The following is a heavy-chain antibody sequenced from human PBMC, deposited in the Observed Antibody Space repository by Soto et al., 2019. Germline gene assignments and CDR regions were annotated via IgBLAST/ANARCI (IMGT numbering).Heavy chain of an antibody. V-gene: IGHV3-30*18. CDR1: GFTFSSYG. Sequence: HPGGSLRLSCAASGFTFSSYGMHWVRQAPGKGLEWVAVISYDGSNKYYADSVKGRFTISRDNSKNTLYLQMNSLRAEDTAVYYCAKAGGDGYNYYYYYGMDVWGQGTTVTVSS. J-gene: IGHJ6*02. CDR3: AKAGGDGYNYYYYYGMDV. D-gene: IGHD3-16*01. CDR2: ISYDGSNK.